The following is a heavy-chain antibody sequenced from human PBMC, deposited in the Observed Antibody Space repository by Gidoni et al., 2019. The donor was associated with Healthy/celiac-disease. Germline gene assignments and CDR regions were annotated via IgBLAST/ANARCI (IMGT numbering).Heavy chain of an antibody. Sequence: QVQLVQSGAEVKEHGASVKVFCQASGGPFSSYAISWVRQAPGQGLEWMGRIIPILGIANYAQKFQGRVTITADKSTSTAYMELSSLRSEDTAVYYCARDHCSGGSCYSGTIYYYYMDVWGKGTTVTVSS. CDR1: GGPFSSYA. J-gene: IGHJ6*03. CDR3: ARDHCSGGSCYSGTIYYYYMDV. V-gene: IGHV1-69*04. D-gene: IGHD2-15*01. CDR2: IIPILGIA.